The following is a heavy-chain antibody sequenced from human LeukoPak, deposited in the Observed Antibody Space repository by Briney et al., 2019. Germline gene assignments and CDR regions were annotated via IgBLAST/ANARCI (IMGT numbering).Heavy chain of an antibody. CDR2: IKPDGSEK. D-gene: IGHD1-26*01. CDR1: RFTFNNYW. V-gene: IGHV3-7*01. Sequence: GGSLRLPCAASRFTFNNYWMNWVRQAPGKGLEWVANIKPDGSEKYYVDSVKGRFTISRDNAKNSLYLQMNSLRAEDTAVYYCARGRGAGIWGQGTLVTVSS. CDR3: ARGRGAGI. J-gene: IGHJ4*02.